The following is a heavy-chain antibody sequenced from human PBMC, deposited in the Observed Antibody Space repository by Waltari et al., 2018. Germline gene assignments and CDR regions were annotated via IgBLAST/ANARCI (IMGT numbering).Heavy chain of an antibody. Sequence: QVQLQESGPGLVKPSETLSLTCTVSGGSISSYYWSWIRQPAGKGLEWIGRIYTRGSTNYNPSLKSRVTMSVDTSKNQFSLKLSSVTAADTAVYYCARMGETGIIHYYYYMDVWGKGTTVTISS. D-gene: IGHD1-1*01. CDR1: GGSISSYY. J-gene: IGHJ6*03. CDR2: IYTRGST. V-gene: IGHV4-4*07. CDR3: ARMGETGIIHYYYYMDV.